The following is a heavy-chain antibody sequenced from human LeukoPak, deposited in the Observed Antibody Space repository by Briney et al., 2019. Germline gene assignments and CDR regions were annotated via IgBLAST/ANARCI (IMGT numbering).Heavy chain of an antibody. Sequence: ASVKVSCKASGGTFSSYAISWVRQAPGQGLEWMGGIIPIFGTTNYAQKFQGRVTITTDESTSTVYMELSSLRSEDTAVYYCASSLGYYDSSGYEHYYYYMDVWGKGTTVTVSS. CDR3: ASSLGYYDSSGYEHYYYYMDV. CDR1: GGTFSSYA. J-gene: IGHJ6*03. V-gene: IGHV1-69*05. D-gene: IGHD3-22*01. CDR2: IIPIFGTT.